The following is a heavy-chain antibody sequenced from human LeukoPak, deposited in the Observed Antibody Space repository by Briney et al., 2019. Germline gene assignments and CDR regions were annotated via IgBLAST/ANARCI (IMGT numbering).Heavy chain of an antibody. CDR3: ARDTGTHYYDSSGP. V-gene: IGHV3-48*01. CDR1: GFTFSSYS. Sequence: GGSLRLSCAASGFTFSSYSMNWVRQAPGKGLEWVSYISSSSSTIYYADSVKGRFTISRDNAKNSLYLQMNSLRAEDTAVYYCARDTGTHYYDSSGPWGQGTLVTVSS. CDR2: ISSSSSTI. J-gene: IGHJ4*02. D-gene: IGHD3-22*01.